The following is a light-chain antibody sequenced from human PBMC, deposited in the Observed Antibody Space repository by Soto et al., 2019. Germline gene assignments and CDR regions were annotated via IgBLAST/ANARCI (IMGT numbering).Light chain of an antibody. CDR2: WAS. CDR3: QQYYSRPLT. V-gene: IGKV4-1*01. J-gene: IGKJ4*01. Sequence: DIVMTQSPDSLAVSLGERATINCKSSQSVLYNSNNKNFLAWYQQKPGQPPKLLIYWASTRAFGVPDRFSVGGSGTDLSLSINSLQAEDVAVYFCQQYYSRPLTFGGGTKVEIK. CDR1: QSVLYNSNNKNF.